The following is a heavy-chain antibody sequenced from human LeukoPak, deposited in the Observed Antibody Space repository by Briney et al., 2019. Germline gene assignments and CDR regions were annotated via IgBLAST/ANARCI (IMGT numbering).Heavy chain of an antibody. CDR2: IYYSGST. CDR3: ARRGSGGWYEGWFDP. CDR1: GGSISSTTYY. V-gene: IGHV4-39*01. J-gene: IGHJ5*02. D-gene: IGHD6-19*01. Sequence: SETLSLTCTVSGGSISSTTYYWSWIRQPPGKRLEWIATIYYSGSTYYNPSLKSRLTISVDTSKNQFSLRLSSVTAADTAVYYCARRGSGGWYEGWFDPWGQGTLVTVSS.